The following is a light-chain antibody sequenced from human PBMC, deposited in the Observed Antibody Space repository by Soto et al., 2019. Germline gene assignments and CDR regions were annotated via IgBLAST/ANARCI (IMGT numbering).Light chain of an antibody. CDR3: QQYNNWPQT. CDR1: QSVKSD. CDR2: GAS. Sequence: ETVMTQSPATLSVSPGERATLSCRASQSVKSDLAWYQQKPGQGPRLLIYGASTRATGIPDRFGGSGSGTEFTLAISSLQSEDFAVYYCQQYNNWPQTFGLGTKVDIK. V-gene: IGKV3-15*01. J-gene: IGKJ1*01.